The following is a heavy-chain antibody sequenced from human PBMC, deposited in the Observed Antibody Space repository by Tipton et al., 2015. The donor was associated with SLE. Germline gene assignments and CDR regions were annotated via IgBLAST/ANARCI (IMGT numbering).Heavy chain of an antibody. J-gene: IGHJ4*02. CDR1: GGSITGNSYY. D-gene: IGHD1-26*01. Sequence: LRLSCTVSGGSITGNSYYWGWIRQPPGEGLQWIGSIYYSGSTNYNPSLKSRVTISVDTSKNQFSLKLSSVTAADTAVYYCARGGALVGASDYWGQGTLVTVSS. V-gene: IGHV4-39*07. CDR2: IYYSGST. CDR3: ARGGALVGASDY.